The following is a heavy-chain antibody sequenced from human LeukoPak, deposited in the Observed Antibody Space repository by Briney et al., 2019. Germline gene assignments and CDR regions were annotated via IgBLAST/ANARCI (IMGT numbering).Heavy chain of an antibody. CDR3: ARLGGAVFGDDSSDGPTDL. CDR2: INHSGST. V-gene: IGHV4-34*01. CDR1: GGSFSGYY. J-gene: IGHJ2*01. D-gene: IGHD3-22*01. Sequence: SETLSLTCAVYGGSFSGYYWSWIRQPPGKGLEWIGEINHSGSTNYNPPLKSRVTISVDTSKNQFSLKLSSVTAADTAVYYCARLGGAVFGDDSSDGPTDLWGRGTLVTVSS.